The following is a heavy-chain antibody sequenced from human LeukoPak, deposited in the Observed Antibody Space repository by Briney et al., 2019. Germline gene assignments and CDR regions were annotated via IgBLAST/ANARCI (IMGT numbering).Heavy chain of an antibody. CDR2: ISYDGSNK. D-gene: IGHD2-2*01. V-gene: IGHV3-30*18. CDR1: GFTFSSYG. Sequence: LSGGSLRLSCAASGFTFSSYGTHWVRQAPGKGLEWVAVISYDGSNKYYADSVKGRFTISRDNSKNTLYLQMNSLRAEDTAVYYCAKPEDIVVVPAAQQHLYYYGMDVWGQGTTVTVSS. J-gene: IGHJ6*02. CDR3: AKPEDIVVVPAAQQHLYYYGMDV.